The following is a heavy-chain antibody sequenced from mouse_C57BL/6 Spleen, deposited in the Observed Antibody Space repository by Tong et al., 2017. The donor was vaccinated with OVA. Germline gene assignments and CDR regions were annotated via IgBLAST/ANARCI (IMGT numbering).Heavy chain of an antibody. CDR1: GFNIKDDY. V-gene: IGHV1-15*01. CDR3: TQTAQATLPFDY. Sequence: VQLQESGAELVRPGASVKLSCTASGFNIKDDYMHWVKQTPVHGLEWIGAIDPETGGTAYNQKFKGKAILTADKSSSTAYMELRSLTSEDSAVYYCTQTAQATLPFDYWGQGTTLTVSS. D-gene: IGHD3-2*02. J-gene: IGHJ2*01. CDR2: IDPETGGT.